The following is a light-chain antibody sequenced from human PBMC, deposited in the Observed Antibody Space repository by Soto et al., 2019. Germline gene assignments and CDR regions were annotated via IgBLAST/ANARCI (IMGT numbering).Light chain of an antibody. CDR1: QGISSY. CDR3: QQFNSYPNT. CDR2: AAS. V-gene: IGKV1-9*01. Sequence: DIQLTQSPFFLSAFVGGRVTITCRASQGISSYLAWYQQKPGKAPKLLIYAASTLQSEVPSRFSGSGSGTAFTLTISSLQPEDFATYYCQQFNSYPNTFGGGTKV. J-gene: IGKJ4*01.